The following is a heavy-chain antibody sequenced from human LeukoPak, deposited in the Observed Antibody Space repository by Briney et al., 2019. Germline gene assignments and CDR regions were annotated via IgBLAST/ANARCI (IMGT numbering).Heavy chain of an antibody. J-gene: IGHJ5*02. CDR1: GFTFSSYW. CDR2: IKQDGSEK. Sequence: GGSLRLSCAASGFTFSSYWMSWVRQAPGKGLEWVANIKQDGSEKYYVDSVKGRFTISRDNAKNSLYLQMNSLRAEDTAVYYCARGAGARGNWFDPWGQGTLVTVSS. V-gene: IGHV3-7*01. D-gene: IGHD3-10*01. CDR3: ARGAGARGNWFDP.